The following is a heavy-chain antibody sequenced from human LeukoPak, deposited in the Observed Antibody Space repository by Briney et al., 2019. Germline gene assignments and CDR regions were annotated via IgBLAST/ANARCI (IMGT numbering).Heavy chain of an antibody. Sequence: PGGSLRLSCAASGFTFSSYWMSWVRQAPGKGLEWVANIKQDGSEKYYVDSVKGRFTISRDNAKNSLYLQMNSLRAEDTAVYYCARDDYYDSSDVYGMDVWGQGTTVTVS. CDR1: GFTFSSYW. CDR2: IKQDGSEK. V-gene: IGHV3-7*03. D-gene: IGHD3-22*01. CDR3: ARDDYYDSSDVYGMDV. J-gene: IGHJ6*02.